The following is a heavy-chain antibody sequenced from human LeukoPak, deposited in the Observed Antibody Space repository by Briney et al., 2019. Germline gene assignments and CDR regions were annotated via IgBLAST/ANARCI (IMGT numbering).Heavy chain of an antibody. D-gene: IGHD2-15*01. J-gene: IGHJ6*02. CDR1: GDSINDHY. CDR2: IYSSVST. V-gene: IGHV4-4*09. Sequence: SETLSLTCTVSGDSINDHYWSWIRQPPGEGLEWIAYIYSSVSTNYNPSLKSRVTISIDTSKSQFSLKLTSVTAADTAVYYCARGPCSGGSCHMDVWGQGTTVTVSS. CDR3: ARGPCSGGSCHMDV.